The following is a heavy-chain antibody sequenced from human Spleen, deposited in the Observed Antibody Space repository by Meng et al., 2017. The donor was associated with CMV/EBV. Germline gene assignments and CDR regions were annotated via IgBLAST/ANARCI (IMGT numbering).Heavy chain of an antibody. CDR1: GYTFTSYG. J-gene: IGHJ5*01. CDR3: ARREGWFDS. Sequence: KVSCQASGYTFTSYGISWVRQAPGQGLEWLGWTSTYNGITNYAQNLQDRVTMTTDTSTSTAYMELRRLRYDDTAVYYCARREGWFDSWGQGTLVTVSS. CDR2: TSTYNGIT. V-gene: IGHV1-18*01.